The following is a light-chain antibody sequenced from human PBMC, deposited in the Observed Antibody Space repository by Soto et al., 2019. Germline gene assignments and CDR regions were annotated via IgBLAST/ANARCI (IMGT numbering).Light chain of an antibody. J-gene: IGLJ3*02. CDR2: DTY. CDR3: LVVYSDAWV. CDR1: TGAVTGSHY. Sequence: QAVVTQEPSLTVSPGGTVTLTCGSSTGAVTGSHYPYWFHQKAGQAPRTLIFDTYNKQSWTPARFSGSLLGGKAALTLSGAQPEDEADYYCLVVYSDAWVFGGGTKLTVL. V-gene: IGLV7-46*01.